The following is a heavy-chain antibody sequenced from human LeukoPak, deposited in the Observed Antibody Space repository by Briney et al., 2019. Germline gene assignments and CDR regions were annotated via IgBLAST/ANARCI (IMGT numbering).Heavy chain of an antibody. D-gene: IGHD5/OR15-5a*01. CDR2: VNNDGSST. CDR3: AKGGLRVTDY. V-gene: IGHV3-74*03. CDR1: GFIFSNCW. J-gene: IGHJ4*02. Sequence: GGSLRLSCAASGFIFSNCWMHWVRQAPGKGLVWVSRVNNDGSSTTYADSVKGRFTISRDNAKSTLYLQMNSLRAEDTAVYYCAKGGLRVTDYWGQGTLVTVSS.